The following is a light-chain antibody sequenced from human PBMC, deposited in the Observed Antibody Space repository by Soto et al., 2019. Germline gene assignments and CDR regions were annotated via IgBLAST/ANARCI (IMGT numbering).Light chain of an antibody. CDR3: QQRSNWPPRIT. J-gene: IGKJ5*01. CDR1: QSVSSY. CDR2: DAS. V-gene: IGKV3-11*01. Sequence: EIVLTQSPATLSLSPGERATLSCRASQSVSSYLAWYQQKPGQAPRLLIYDASNRATGIPARFSGSASGTDFTHTISSLEPEDFAVYYCQQRSNWPPRITVGQGTRLEIK.